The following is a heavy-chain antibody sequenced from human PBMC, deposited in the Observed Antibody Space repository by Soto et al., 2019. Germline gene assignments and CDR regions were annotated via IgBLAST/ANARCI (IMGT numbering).Heavy chain of an antibody. CDR3: ARDVTSSGYYYLYPSGCAP. D-gene: IGHD3-22*01. J-gene: IGHJ5*02. CDR1: GFTFSSYS. Sequence: EVQLVESGGGLVKPGGSLRLSCAASGFTFSSYSMNWVRQAPGKGLEWVSSISTSSSYIYYADSVKGRFTISRDNAKKSLYLQMNSLRAEDTAVYYCARDVTSSGYYYLYPSGCAPWGQGTLVTVSS. V-gene: IGHV3-21*01. CDR2: ISTSSSYI.